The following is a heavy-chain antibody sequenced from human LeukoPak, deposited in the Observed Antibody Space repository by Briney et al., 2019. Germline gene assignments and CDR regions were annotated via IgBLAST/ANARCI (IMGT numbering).Heavy chain of an antibody. CDR1: GYTFTSYD. J-gene: IGHJ4*02. CDR2: MNPNSGNT. CDR3: ARALPSYYGSGSPDDY. V-gene: IGHV1-8*01. Sequence: EASVKVSCKASGYTFTSYDINWVRQATGQGLEWMGWMNPNSGNTGYAQKFQGRVTMTRNTSISTAYMELSSPRSEDTAVYYCARALPSYYGSGSPDDYWGQGTLVTVSS. D-gene: IGHD3-10*01.